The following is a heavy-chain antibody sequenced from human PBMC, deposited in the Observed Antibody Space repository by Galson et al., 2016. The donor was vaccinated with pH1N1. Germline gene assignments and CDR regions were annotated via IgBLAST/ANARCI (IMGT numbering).Heavy chain of an antibody. D-gene: IGHD3-10*01. V-gene: IGHV5-51*01. J-gene: IGHJ6*02. CDR2: IYPSDSDT. Sequence: QSGAEVKKPGKSLKISCKGSGYSFTNYWIGWVRQMPGKGLEWMGIIYPSDSDTRYSPSFQGQVTISADKSISTAYLQWSSLKASDTAIYYCARGSGSPDSYYYYGMDVWDQGTTVTVSS. CDR3: ARGSGSPDSYYYYGMDV. CDR1: GYSFTNYW.